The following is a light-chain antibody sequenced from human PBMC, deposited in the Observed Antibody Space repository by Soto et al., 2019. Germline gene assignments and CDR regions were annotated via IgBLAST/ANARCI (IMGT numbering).Light chain of an antibody. V-gene: IGKV3-15*01. CDR3: QQYNNWPRT. CDR1: QSVSGN. Sequence: EIVMTQSPATLSVSPGERATLSCRASQSVSGNLAWYQQKPGQAPRLLIYGASTRATGIPARFSGSGSGTEFTLTILSLQSEDFAVYYWQQYNNWPRTFGQGTRVEIK. J-gene: IGKJ1*01. CDR2: GAS.